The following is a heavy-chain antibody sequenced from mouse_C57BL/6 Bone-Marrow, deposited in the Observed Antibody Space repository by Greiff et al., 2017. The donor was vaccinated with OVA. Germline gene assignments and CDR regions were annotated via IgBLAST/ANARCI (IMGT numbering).Heavy chain of an antibody. CDR3: ASTSYYYGPFAY. Sequence: VQRVESGAELVRPGTSVKVSCKASGYAFTNYLIEWVKQRPGQGLEWIGVINPGSGGTNYNEKFKGKATLTADKSSSTAYMQLSSLTSEDSAVYVCASTSYYYGPFAYWGQGTLVTVSA. J-gene: IGHJ3*01. V-gene: IGHV1-54*01. D-gene: IGHD1-1*01. CDR1: GYAFTNYL. CDR2: INPGSGGT.